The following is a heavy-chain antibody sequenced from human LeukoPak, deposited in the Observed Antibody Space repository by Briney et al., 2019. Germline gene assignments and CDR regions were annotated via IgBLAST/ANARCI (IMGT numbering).Heavy chain of an antibody. CDR2: IYYSGST. J-gene: IGHJ4*02. D-gene: IGHD6-13*01. Sequence: SETLSLTCTVSGGSISSSSYYWGWIRQPPGKGLEWIGSIYYSGSTYYNPSLKSRVTISVDTSKNQFSLKLSSVTAADTAVYYCARLVAAGTDWGQGTLVTVSS. V-gene: IGHV4-39*01. CDR3: ARLVAAGTD. CDR1: GGSISSSSYY.